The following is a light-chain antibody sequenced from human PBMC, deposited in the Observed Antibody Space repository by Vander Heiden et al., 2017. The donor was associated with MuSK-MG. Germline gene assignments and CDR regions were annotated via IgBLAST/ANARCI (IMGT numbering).Light chain of an antibody. CDR2: EVS. CDR1: QDISNY. V-gene: IGKV1-33*01. Sequence: DIQMTQSPSSLSASVGDRVTITCQASQDISNYLNWYQQKPGKAPKLLIYEVSNLETGVPSRFSGSGSGTDFTFTISSLQPEDTATYYCQQYDNLPRGITFGQGTRLEIK. CDR3: QQYDNLPRGIT. J-gene: IGKJ5*01.